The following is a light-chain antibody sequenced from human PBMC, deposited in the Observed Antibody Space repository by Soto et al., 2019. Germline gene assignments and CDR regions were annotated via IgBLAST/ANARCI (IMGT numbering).Light chain of an antibody. Sequence: QSVLTQPPSVSGAPGQRVTISCTGSSSNIGAGYDVHWYQQLPGTAPKLLIYGNSNRPSGVPDRFSGSKSGTSASLAITGLQAEDEADYYCQCCESSLSGWVFGGGTQLTVL. CDR1: SSNIGAGYD. J-gene: IGLJ3*02. CDR2: GNS. CDR3: QCCESSLSGWV. V-gene: IGLV1-40*01.